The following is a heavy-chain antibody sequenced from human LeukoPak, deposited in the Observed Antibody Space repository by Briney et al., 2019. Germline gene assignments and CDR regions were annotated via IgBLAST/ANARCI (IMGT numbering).Heavy chain of an antibody. Sequence: ASETLSLTCTVSGGSISSYYGSWIRQPPGKGLEWIGYIYYSGSTNYNPSLKSRVTISVDTSKNQFSLKLSSVTAADTAVYYCAKYSSGWFDAFDIWGQGTMVTVSS. CDR2: IYYSGST. CDR3: AKYSSGWFDAFDI. V-gene: IGHV4-59*08. D-gene: IGHD6-19*01. J-gene: IGHJ3*02. CDR1: GGSISSYY.